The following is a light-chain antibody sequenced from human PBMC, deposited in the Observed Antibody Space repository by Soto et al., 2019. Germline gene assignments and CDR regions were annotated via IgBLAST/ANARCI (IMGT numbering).Light chain of an antibody. CDR3: SSFASSNTWV. CDR1: SSDVGAYNY. CDR2: EVT. V-gene: IGLV2-8*01. Sequence: QSALTQPPSASGSPGQSVTISCTGTSSDVGAYNYVSWYQQHAGKAPKLVIYEVTKRPSGVPDRFSGSKSANTDSLTVSGLQAEDEADYYCSSFASSNTWVFGGGNKLTVL. J-gene: IGLJ3*02.